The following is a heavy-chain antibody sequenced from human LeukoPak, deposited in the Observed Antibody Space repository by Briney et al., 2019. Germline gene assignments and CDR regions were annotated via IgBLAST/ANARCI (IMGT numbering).Heavy chain of an antibody. CDR3: AKDQYSSSWYGMDV. CDR1: GFTFSTYS. CDR2: IKTDGITT. D-gene: IGHD6-13*01. J-gene: IGHJ6*02. Sequence: GGSLRPSCAASGFTFSTYSMHWVRQAPGKGLVWVSRIKTDGITTTYADFVKGRFTISRDNAKNTLYLQMNSLRAEDTAVYYCAKDQYSSSWYGMDVWGQGTTVTVSS. V-gene: IGHV3-74*01.